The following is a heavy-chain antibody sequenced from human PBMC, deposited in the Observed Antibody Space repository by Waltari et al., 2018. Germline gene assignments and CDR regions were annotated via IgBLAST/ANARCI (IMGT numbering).Heavy chain of an antibody. V-gene: IGHV3-21*01. CDR1: GFTFSSYS. CDR3: ARVWSGFGEFIDY. D-gene: IGHD3-10*01. CDR2: ISSSSSYI. J-gene: IGHJ4*02. Sequence: EVQLVESGGGLVKPGGSLRLSCAASGFTFSSYSMNWVRQAPGKGLEWVSSISSSSSYIYYADSVKGRFTISRDNAKNSLYLQMNSLRAEDTAVYYCARVWSGFGEFIDYWGQGTLVTVSS.